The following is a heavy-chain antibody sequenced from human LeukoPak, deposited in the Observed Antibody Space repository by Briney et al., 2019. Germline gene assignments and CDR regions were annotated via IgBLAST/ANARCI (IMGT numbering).Heavy chain of an antibody. V-gene: IGHV4-4*02. CDR2: VHLSGAT. CDR1: GGSIMTTNW. J-gene: IGHJ4*02. Sequence: SGTLSLTCAVSGGSIMTTNWWSWVRQPPGKGLEWIGEVHLSGATNYNPSLESRVSMSIDTSKNQMSLKLASVTAADTAIYFCTRESGAFSPFGFWGQGTLVTVSS. D-gene: IGHD1-26*01. CDR3: TRESGAFSPFGF.